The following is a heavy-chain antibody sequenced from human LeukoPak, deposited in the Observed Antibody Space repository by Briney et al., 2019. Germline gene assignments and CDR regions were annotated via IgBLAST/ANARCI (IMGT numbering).Heavy chain of an antibody. CDR2: IYSNGGST. CDR3: ARGYSASYYVFGY. J-gene: IGHJ4*02. CDR1: GFTFSSYA. Sequence: PGGSLRLSCAASGFTFSSYALHWVRQAPGKGLEYVSGIYSNGGSTYYAKSVKGRFTISRDNSKKKVYLQMGSLRAEDMAVYYCARGYSASYYVFGYWGQGTRVTVSS. D-gene: IGHD1-26*01. V-gene: IGHV3-64*01.